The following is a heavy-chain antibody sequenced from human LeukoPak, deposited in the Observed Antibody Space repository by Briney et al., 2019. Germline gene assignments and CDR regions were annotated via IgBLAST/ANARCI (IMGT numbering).Heavy chain of an antibody. CDR1: GGSINSSSYY. D-gene: IGHD5-24*01. CDR3: ARHRSKWLQSSFDY. J-gene: IGHJ4*02. Sequence: SETLSLTCTVPGGSINSSSYYWGWIRQPPGKGLERIGSIFYSGNTYDNPSLKSRVTISVDTSKTQFSLKLNSVTAADTAVYYCARHRSKWLQSSFDYWGQGTLVTVSS. CDR2: IFYSGNT. V-gene: IGHV4-39*01.